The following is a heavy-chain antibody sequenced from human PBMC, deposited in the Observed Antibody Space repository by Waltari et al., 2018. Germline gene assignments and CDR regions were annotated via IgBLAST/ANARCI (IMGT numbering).Heavy chain of an antibody. V-gene: IGHV4-31*03. D-gene: IGHD3-10*01. CDR2: IYHSGTT. Sequence: QLQLQESGPGLVKPSHTLSLTCTVSGGSISSGPYFWSWIRQHPGTGLEWIGYIYHSGTTYYNPSLKSRVTISVDTSQNQFSLKLNSVTVADTAVYYCARVRGLEVRGVVRSFDPWGQGILVTVSS. CDR1: GGSISSGPYF. J-gene: IGHJ5*02. CDR3: ARVRGLEVRGVVRSFDP.